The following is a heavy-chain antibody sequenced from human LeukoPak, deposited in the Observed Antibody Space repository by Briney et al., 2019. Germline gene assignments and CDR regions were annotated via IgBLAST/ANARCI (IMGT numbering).Heavy chain of an antibody. J-gene: IGHJ4*02. Sequence: PSETLSLTCAVSGYSISSGYYWGWIRQPPGKGLEWIGSIYHSGSTYYNPSLKSRVTISVDTSKNQFSLKLSSVTAADTAVYYCGRQARKVGGQSFDYWGQGTLVTVSS. D-gene: IGHD3-22*01. CDR1: GYSISSGYY. V-gene: IGHV4-38-2*01. CDR3: GRQARKVGGQSFDY. CDR2: IYHSGST.